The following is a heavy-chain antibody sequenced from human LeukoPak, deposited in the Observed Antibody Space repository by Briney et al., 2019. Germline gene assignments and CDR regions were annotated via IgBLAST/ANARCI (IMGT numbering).Heavy chain of an antibody. CDR2: IGGSNDGGT. CDR3: AKGGIGDAGLDS. CDR1: GFTFSRSA. Sequence: PGGSLRLSCAASGFTFSRSAMTWVRQAPGKGLDWVSFIGGSNDGGTYYADSVKGRFTISRDNSKNTVSLQMNSLRAEDTALYFCAKGGIGDAGLDSWGQGILVTVSS. D-gene: IGHD2-15*01. V-gene: IGHV3-23*01. J-gene: IGHJ4*02.